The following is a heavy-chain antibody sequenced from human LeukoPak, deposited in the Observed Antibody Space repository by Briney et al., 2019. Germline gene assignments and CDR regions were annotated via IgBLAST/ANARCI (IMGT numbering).Heavy chain of an antibody. Sequence: PSETLSLTCTVSGGSISGSSDYWGWIRQPPGKGLEWIGSLYSGGNTYYNPSLKSRVTISVDTSKNQFSLKVRSVTAADTAVYYCARAKTLSSLFDYWGQGTLVTVSS. CDR3: ARAKTLSSLFDY. CDR1: GGSISGSSDY. V-gene: IGHV4-39*07. CDR2: LYSGGNT. J-gene: IGHJ4*02.